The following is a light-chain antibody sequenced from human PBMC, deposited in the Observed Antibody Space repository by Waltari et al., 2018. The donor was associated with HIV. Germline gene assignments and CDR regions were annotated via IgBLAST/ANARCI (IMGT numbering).Light chain of an antibody. CDR1: NSDVGGYNW. CDR2: DVS. J-gene: IGLJ3*02. Sequence: QSALTQPRSVSGSPGQSVTISCTGTNSDVGGYNWLTWYQQHPGKVPKLVVYDVSTRPSAVPVRFCASKSDNTAYLTISGLQADDECDYYCCSYVGNFTWVFGGGKNLTVL. CDR3: CSYVGNFTWV. V-gene: IGLV2-11*01.